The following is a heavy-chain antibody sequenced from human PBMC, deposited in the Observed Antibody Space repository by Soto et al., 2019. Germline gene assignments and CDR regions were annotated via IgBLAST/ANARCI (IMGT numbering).Heavy chain of an antibody. Sequence: TLSLTFTVSGGSISNYYWSWIRQPPGKGLEWIGYIYYSGSTNYNPSLKSRVTISIDTSKTQFSLKLSSVNAADSAVYYCARSDETARPFSATDYYFDYWGQGTLVTVSS. CDR2: IYYSGST. CDR1: GGSISNYY. V-gene: IGHV4-59*01. D-gene: IGHD6-6*01. CDR3: ARSDETARPFSATDYYFDY. J-gene: IGHJ4*02.